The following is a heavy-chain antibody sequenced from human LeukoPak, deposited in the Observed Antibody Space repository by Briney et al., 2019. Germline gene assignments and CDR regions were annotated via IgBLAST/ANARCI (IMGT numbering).Heavy chain of an antibody. CDR2: INPSGGST. Sequence: ASVKVSCKASGYTFTRYYMHWVRQAPGQGLEWMGLINPSGGSTTYAQQFQGRVTMTSDMSTNTVYMELSSLRSEDTAVYYCARAQPFYSSGYYYTLLYWGQGTLVTVSS. J-gene: IGHJ4*02. CDR1: GYTFTRYY. CDR3: ARAQPFYSSGYYYTLLY. D-gene: IGHD3-22*01. V-gene: IGHV1-46*01.